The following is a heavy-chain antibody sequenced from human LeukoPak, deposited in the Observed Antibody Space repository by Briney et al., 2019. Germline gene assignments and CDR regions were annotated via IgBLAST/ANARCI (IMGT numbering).Heavy chain of an antibody. J-gene: IGHJ3*02. CDR3: AKSGGDFDGAFDI. CDR1: GFTFSSYG. D-gene: IGHD3-10*01. CDR2: IRYDGSNK. V-gene: IGHV3-30*02. Sequence: PGGSLRLSCAASGFTFSSYGMHWVRQAPGKGLEWVALIRYDGSNKYYADSVKGRFTISRDNSKNTLYLQMNSLRAEDTAVYYCAKSGGDFDGAFDIWGQGTMVTVSS.